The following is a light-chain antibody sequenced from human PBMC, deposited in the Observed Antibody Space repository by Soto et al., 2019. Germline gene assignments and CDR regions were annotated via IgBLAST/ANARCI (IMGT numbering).Light chain of an antibody. CDR2: GAS. CDR3: QQYNNWPQT. Sequence: EIVMTQSTATLSVSPGERATLSCRASQSVSSNLDWYQQKPGQAPRLLSYGASIRATGIPDRFSGSGSVTEVTLTISSLKYEECAGYYCQQYNNWPQTFGQGTKWIS. V-gene: IGKV3-15*01. CDR1: QSVSSN. J-gene: IGKJ1*01.